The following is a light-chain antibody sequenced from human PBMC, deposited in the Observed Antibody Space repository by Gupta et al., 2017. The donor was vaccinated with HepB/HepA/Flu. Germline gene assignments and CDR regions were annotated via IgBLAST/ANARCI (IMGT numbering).Light chain of an antibody. CDR2: VAS. CDR3: QHYISYPPCVA. J-gene: IGKJ5*01. CDR1: QAIRNY. Sequence: DIQMTQSPSSLSPSVGDRVTVTCRASQAIRNYLVWFQQKPGKAPKSLMYVASNLQSGVPSKFSGSGSGTHFALTMSSLQPEDFATRFYQHYISYPPCVAFGQGTRL. V-gene: IGKV1-16*02.